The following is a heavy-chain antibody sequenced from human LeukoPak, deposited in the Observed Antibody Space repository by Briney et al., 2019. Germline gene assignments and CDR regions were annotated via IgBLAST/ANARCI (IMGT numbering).Heavy chain of an antibody. V-gene: IGHV3-30-3*01. J-gene: IGHJ6*02. CDR2: ISYDGSNK. CDR1: AFTFSSHA. Sequence: GRSLRLSCAAAAFTFSSHAMHWVRQAPGKGLEWVAAISYDGSNKYQADSVKGRFTISRDNSKNTLYLQMNSLRADDTAVYYCARDRVVAAIYYYGMDVWGQGAPVTVSS. D-gene: IGHD2-15*01. CDR3: ARDRVVAAIYYYGMDV.